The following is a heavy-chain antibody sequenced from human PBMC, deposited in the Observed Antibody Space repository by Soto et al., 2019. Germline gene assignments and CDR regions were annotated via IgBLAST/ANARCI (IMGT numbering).Heavy chain of an antibody. D-gene: IGHD5-18*01. J-gene: IGHJ4*02. CDR3: ARESLWIQLWLRYFDY. CDR2: INNSGST. CDR1: GGSFSGYY. Sequence: QVQLQQWGAGLLKPSETLSLTCAVYGGSFSGYYWSGIRQPPGKGLEWIGEINNSGSTNYNPSLESPATISVDTSKNQFALKLSSVTAAVTAVYYCARESLWIQLWLRYFDYWGQGTLVTVSS. V-gene: IGHV4-34*01.